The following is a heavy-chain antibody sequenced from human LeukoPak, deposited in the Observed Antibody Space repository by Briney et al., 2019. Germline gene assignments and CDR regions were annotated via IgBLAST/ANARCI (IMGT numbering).Heavy chain of an antibody. V-gene: IGHV3-30*18. CDR3: AKGGIVVVPAANNWFDP. J-gene: IGHJ5*02. CDR1: GFTFSSYG. Sequence: GGSLRLSCAASGFTFSSYGMHWVRQAPGKGLEWVAVISYDGSNKYYADSVKGRFTISRDNSKNTLYLQMNSLRAEDTAVYYCAKGGIVVVPAANNWFDPWGQGTLVTVSS. D-gene: IGHD2-2*01. CDR2: ISYDGSNK.